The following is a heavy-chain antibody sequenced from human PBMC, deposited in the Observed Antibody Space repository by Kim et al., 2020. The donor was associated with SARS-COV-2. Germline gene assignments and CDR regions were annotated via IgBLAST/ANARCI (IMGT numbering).Heavy chain of an antibody. D-gene: IGHD4-17*01. CDR3: ARGAYGDVSFDY. Sequence: KYGQKVQGRVIMTTDTATNTAYMELWSLRSDDTAMYYCARGAYGDVSFDYWGQGTLVTVSS. J-gene: IGHJ4*02. V-gene: IGHV1-18*01.